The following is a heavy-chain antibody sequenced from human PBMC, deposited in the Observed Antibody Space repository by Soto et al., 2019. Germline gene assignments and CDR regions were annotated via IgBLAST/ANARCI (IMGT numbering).Heavy chain of an antibody. V-gene: IGHV1-8*01. CDR3: ARENRDEYSSSSSGAFDI. Sequence: GASVEVSCKASGYTFASCDSSWVRQATGQGLEWMGWMNPNSGNTGYAQKFQGRVTMTRNTSISTAYMELSSLRSEDTAVYYCARENRDEYSSSSSGAFDIWGQGTMVTVSS. D-gene: IGHD6-6*01. CDR1: GYTFASCD. CDR2: MNPNSGNT. J-gene: IGHJ3*02.